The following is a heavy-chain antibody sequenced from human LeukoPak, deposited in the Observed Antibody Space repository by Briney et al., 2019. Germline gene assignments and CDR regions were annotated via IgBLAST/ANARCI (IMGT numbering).Heavy chain of an antibody. V-gene: IGHV1-2*02. D-gene: IGHD3-22*01. CDR3: ARSVKVYYDSSGYYYFDY. CDR1: GYTLTGYY. Sequence: ASVKVCCKASGYTLTGYYIHWVRQAPGQGLEWLGWINPNSGGTNFAQKFLGRVTMTRDTSISTAYMELSRLRSDDTAVYYCARSVKVYYDSSGYYYFDYWGQGTLVTVSS. J-gene: IGHJ4*02. CDR2: INPNSGGT.